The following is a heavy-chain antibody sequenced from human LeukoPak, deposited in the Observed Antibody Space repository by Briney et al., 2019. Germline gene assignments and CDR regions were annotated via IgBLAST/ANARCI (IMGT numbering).Heavy chain of an antibody. CDR2: IRSKAYGCTT. Sequence: GGSLRLPCTASGFTFGDYAMSWFRQAPGKGLEWVGFIRSKAYGCTTEYAASVKGRFSISRDDSKSIAYLQMNSLKSEDKAVYYCTRGKGDQGWYWGQGTLVTVSS. J-gene: IGHJ4*02. CDR1: GFTFGDYA. D-gene: IGHD2-15*01. CDR3: TRGKGDQGWY. V-gene: IGHV3-49*03.